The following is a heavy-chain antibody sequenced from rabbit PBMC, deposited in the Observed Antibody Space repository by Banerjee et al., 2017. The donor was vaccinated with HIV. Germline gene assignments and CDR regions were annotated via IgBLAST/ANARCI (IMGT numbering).Heavy chain of an antibody. Sequence: LEESGGGLVKPEGSLTLTCKASGFDFSSNAICWVRQAPGKGLEWIGTIYAGSSGSAYYASWVNGRFTISKTSSTTVTLQMTSLTAADTATYFCVRDLYATSNSYFDLWGPGTLVTVS. V-gene: IGHV1S45*01. CDR1: GFDFSSNA. CDR3: VRDLYATSNSYFDL. D-gene: IGHD1-1*01. CDR2: IYAGSSGSA. J-gene: IGHJ4*01.